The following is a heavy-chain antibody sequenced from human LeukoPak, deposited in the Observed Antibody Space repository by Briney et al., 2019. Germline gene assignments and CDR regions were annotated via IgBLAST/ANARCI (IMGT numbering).Heavy chain of an antibody. CDR1: GYTFTSYG. D-gene: IGHD3-22*01. V-gene: IGHV1-18*01. Sequence: ASVKVSCKASGYTFTSYGISWVRQAPGQGLEWMGWISAYNGNTNYAQKLQGRVTMTTDTSTSTAYMELRSLRSDDTAVYYCARDSDVSYYDSSGYYYDYWGQGTLVTVSS. J-gene: IGHJ4*02. CDR3: ARDSDVSYYDSSGYYYDY. CDR2: ISAYNGNT.